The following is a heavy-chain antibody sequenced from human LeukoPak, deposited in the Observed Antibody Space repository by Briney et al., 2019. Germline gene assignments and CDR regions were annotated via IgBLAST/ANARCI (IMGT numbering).Heavy chain of an antibody. Sequence: APVKVSCKVSGYTFTDYYMHWVKQAPGKGLERLGLVDPEDGETIYAEKFQGRVTITADTSTDTAYMELSSLRSEDTAVYYCVTVNLHYWGQGTLVTVSS. CDR3: VTVNLHY. CDR2: VDPEDGET. J-gene: IGHJ4*02. CDR1: GYTFTDYY. V-gene: IGHV1-69-2*01.